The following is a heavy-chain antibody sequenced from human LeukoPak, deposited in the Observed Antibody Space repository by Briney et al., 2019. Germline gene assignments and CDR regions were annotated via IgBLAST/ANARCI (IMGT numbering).Heavy chain of an antibody. CDR1: GFTFSSYW. V-gene: IGHV3-7*03. J-gene: IGHJ6*04. CDR3: ARDGVLSVAGYYYYYGMDV. CDR2: IKQDGSEK. Sequence: GGSLRLSCAASGFTFSSYWMSWVRQAPGKGPEWEANIKQDGSEKYYVDSVKGRFTISRDNAKNSLYLQMNSLRAEDTAVYYCARDGVLSVAGYYYYYGMDVWGKGTTVTVSS. D-gene: IGHD6-19*01.